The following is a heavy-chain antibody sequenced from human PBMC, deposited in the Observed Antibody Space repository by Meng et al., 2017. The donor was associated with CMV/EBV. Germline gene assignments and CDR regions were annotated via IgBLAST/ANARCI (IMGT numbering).Heavy chain of an antibody. CDR1: GGSISSSGYY. D-gene: IGHD3-16*01. CDR2: IYYSGTT. V-gene: IGHV4-39*01. Sequence: SETLSLTCTVSGGSISSSGYYWGWIRQPPGKGLEWIGSIYYSGTTYYNPSLKSRVTISVDTSKNQFSLNLTSVTAADTAVHYCARRGGWFEPWGQGTLVTVSS. J-gene: IGHJ5*02. CDR3: ARRGGWFEP.